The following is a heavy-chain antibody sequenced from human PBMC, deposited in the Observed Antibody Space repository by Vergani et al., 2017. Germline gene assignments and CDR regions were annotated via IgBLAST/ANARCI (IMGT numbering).Heavy chain of an antibody. Sequence: EVQLVESGGGSVQSGGSLRLSCVASGFSFNTYWMHWVRQVPGKGLMWVARIDEYGNRATYGDFETGRFTISRDNAKNQVFLQMNNLRADDAGVYYCVRTEYCTGIACNTRFDSWGQGALVTVSS. CDR1: GFSFNTYW. D-gene: IGHD2-8*02. CDR3: VRTEYCTGIACNTRFDS. J-gene: IGHJ5*01. V-gene: IGHV3-74*03. CDR2: IDEYGNRA.